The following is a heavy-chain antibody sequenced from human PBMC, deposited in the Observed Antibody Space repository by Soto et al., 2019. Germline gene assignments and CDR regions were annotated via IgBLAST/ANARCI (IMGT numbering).Heavy chain of an antibody. CDR3: TSGPYYNTVGLDS. V-gene: IGHV3-15*07. Sequence: DVQLMESGGGLVQPGGSLRLSCAASGFRFTDSWMHWVRQGPGKVLEWDVRSNTKPYGGTIAYAAPVKGRFIISRDDSKNTLSLQMNSLKAEDTAVYYCTSGPYYNTVGLDSWGEGTLVTVSS. J-gene: IGHJ4*02. CDR1: GFRFTDSW. D-gene: IGHD2-8*02. CDR2: SNTKPYGGTI.